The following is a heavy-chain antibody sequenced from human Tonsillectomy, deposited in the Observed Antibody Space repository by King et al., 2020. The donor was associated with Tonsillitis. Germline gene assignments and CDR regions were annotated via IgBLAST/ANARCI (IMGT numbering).Heavy chain of an antibody. J-gene: IGHJ4*02. CDR3: AKVFTPGYMNSDNYFDF. V-gene: IGHV3-30*18. Sequence: VQLVESGGGVVQPGRSLRLSCAASGFTFSNYGMHWVRQAPGKGLEWVAVISFDGSNTYYADSVKGRFTISRDNSKNTLYLQMNSLRTEDTAVFYCAKVFTPGYMNSDNYFDFWGQGTLVTISS. D-gene: IGHD6-13*01. CDR2: ISFDGSNT. CDR1: GFTFSNYG.